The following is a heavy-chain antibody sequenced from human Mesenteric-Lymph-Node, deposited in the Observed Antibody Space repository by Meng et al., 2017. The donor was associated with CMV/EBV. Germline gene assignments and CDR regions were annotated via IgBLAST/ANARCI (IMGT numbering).Heavy chain of an antibody. J-gene: IGHJ5*02. D-gene: IGHD5-18*01. V-gene: IGHV3-74*01. CDR3: ARALRGYSYGQFDP. CDR1: GFTFSSYW. CDR2: ITSDVIST. Sequence: GESLKISCAASGFTFSSYWMHWVRQAPGEGLVWVSRITSDVISTDYADSVKGRFTISRDNAKNSLYLQMNSLRAEDTALYHCARALRGYSYGQFDPWGQGTLVTVSS.